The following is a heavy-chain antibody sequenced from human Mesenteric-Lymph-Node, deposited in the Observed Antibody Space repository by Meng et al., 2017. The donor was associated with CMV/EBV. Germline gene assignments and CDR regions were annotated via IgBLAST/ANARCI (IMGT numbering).Heavy chain of an antibody. Sequence: GESLKISCAASGFTVSSNYMSWVRQAPGKGLEWVSAISGSGGSTYYADSVKGRFTISRDNSKNTLYLQMNSLRAEDTAVYYCAKDYGTMIAVDYWGQGTLVTVSS. CDR2: ISGSGGST. D-gene: IGHD3-22*01. CDR1: GFTVSSNY. V-gene: IGHV3-23*01. J-gene: IGHJ4*02. CDR3: AKDYGTMIAVDY.